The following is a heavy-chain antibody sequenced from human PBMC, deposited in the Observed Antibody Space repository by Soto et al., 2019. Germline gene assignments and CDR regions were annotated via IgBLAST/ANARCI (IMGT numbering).Heavy chain of an antibody. CDR2: IYHSGST. V-gene: IGHV4-4*02. Sequence: SETLSLTCAVSVASISSSNWWSWVRQPPGKGLEWIGEIYHSGSTNYNPSLKSRVTISVDKSKNQFSLKLSYVTAAEPAVYYCAGVTAGYSYGGYYYYYGMDVWGQGTTVTVYS. CDR1: VASISSSNW. D-gene: IGHD5-18*01. J-gene: IGHJ6*02. CDR3: AGVTAGYSYGGYYYYYGMDV.